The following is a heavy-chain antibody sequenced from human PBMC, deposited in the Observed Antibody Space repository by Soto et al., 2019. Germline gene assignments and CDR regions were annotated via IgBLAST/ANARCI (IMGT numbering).Heavy chain of an antibody. CDR2: IFHSGST. D-gene: IGHD1-7*01. CDR1: GVSVTSDDFY. V-gene: IGHV4-61*03. Sequence: QVQLQQSGPGLVKTSETLSLTCTVSGVSVTSDDFYWTWIRQPPGKGLEWIGHIFHSGSTSYSSSLESRVTIAIDTSMNHFSLSLISAAAADTAVYYCARVPLIEAGGGDATTSAFDVWGQGTMVTVSS. CDR3: ARVPLIEAGGGDATTSAFDV. J-gene: IGHJ3*01.